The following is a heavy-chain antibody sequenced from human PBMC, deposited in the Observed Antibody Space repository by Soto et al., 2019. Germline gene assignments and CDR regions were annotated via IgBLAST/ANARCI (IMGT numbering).Heavy chain of an antibody. CDR2: IYYSGST. CDR3: ARQRTAAKWFDP. Sequence: SETLSLTCTVSGGSISSYYWSWIRQPPGKGLEWIGYIYYSGSTNYNPSLKSRVTISVDTSKNQFALKLSSLTVADTAVYYCARQRTAAKWFDPWGQGTLVTVSS. V-gene: IGHV4-59*08. J-gene: IGHJ5*02. D-gene: IGHD5-18*01. CDR1: GGSISSYY.